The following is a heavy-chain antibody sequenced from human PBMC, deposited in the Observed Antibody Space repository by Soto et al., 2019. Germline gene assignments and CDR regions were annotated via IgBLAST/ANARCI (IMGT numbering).Heavy chain of an antibody. CDR2: ISGSGGST. J-gene: IGHJ4*02. CDR3: AATSPYYDILTGYLVFDY. CDR1: GFTFSSYA. D-gene: IGHD3-9*01. Sequence: GGSLRLSCAASGFTFSSYAMSWVRQAPGKGLEWVSAISGSGGSTYYADSVKGRFTISSDNSKNTLYLQMNSLRAEDTAVYYCAATSPYYDILTGYLVFDYWGQGTLVTVSS. V-gene: IGHV3-23*01.